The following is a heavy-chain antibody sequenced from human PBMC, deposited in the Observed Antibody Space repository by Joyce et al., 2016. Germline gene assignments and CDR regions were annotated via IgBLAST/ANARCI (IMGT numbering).Heavy chain of an antibody. CDR1: GFSFRNAW. J-gene: IGHJ3*01. D-gene: IGHD2-2*01. CDR3: VTGLCIGTACHWDDAFDV. CDR2: VKSKRQGGTT. V-gene: IGHV3-15*01. Sequence: EVQLVESEGGLVKPGGSLRLSCAASGFSFRNAWVTWVRQGPGKGLAWVGRVKSKRQGGTTDYAAPVKGRFTISRDDSRDTAYLQMNSLKSEDTGVYFCVTGLCIGTACHWDDAFDVWGQGTMVTVSS.